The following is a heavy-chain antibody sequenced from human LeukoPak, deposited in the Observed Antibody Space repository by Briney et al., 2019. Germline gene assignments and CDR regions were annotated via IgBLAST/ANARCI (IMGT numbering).Heavy chain of an antibody. V-gene: IGHV1-2*02. D-gene: IGHD3-22*01. J-gene: IGHJ4*02. Sequence: ASVKVSCKASGYTFTGYYIHWVRQAPGQGLELMGWINPNSGGTTYAQNFQGRVTMTRDTSIRAVSMELSSLTSDDTAVYYCAKASDILGSGYYAFEHWGQGTLVTISS. CDR3: AKASDILGSGYYAFEH. CDR1: GYTFTGYY. CDR2: INPNSGGT.